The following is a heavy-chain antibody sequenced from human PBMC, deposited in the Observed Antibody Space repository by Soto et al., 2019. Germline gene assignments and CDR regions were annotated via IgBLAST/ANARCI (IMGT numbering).Heavy chain of an antibody. CDR3: ARGVVGAAADNYYFDY. D-gene: IGHD6-13*01. Sequence: QVQLVQSGAEVKKPGSSVKVSCKASGGTFSSYAISWVRQAPGQGLEWMGGIIPIFGTANYAQKFQGRVTITADESTSTAYMGLSSLRSEDTAVYYCARGVVGAAADNYYFDYWGQGTLVTVSS. CDR2: IIPIFGTA. V-gene: IGHV1-69*01. CDR1: GGTFSSYA. J-gene: IGHJ4*02.